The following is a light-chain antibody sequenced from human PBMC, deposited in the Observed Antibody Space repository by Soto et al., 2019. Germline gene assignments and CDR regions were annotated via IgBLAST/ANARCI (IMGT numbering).Light chain of an antibody. J-gene: IGKJ5*01. CDR3: LHHHNFPIT. Sequence: DIQMTQSPSAMSASVGDKVTITCRASQGISNHLVWFQQKPGQVPKRLIYDAPVLQPGVSSRFSGSGSGTDFTLTISSLQPEDFATYYCLHHHNFPITFGQGTRLEAK. CDR1: QGISNH. CDR2: DAP. V-gene: IGKV1-17*03.